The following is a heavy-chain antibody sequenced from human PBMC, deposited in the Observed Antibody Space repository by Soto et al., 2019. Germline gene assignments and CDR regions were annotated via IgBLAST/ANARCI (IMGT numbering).Heavy chain of an antibody. CDR3: ARGHYEVYGMDV. CDR1: GVTFSSYA. V-gene: IGHV3-30-3*01. Sequence: GGSLRLSCAASGVTFSSYAMHWVRQAPGKGLEWVAVISYDGSNKYYADSVKGRFTISRDNSKNTLYLQMNSLRAEDTAVYYCARGHYEVYGMDVWGKGPTVTVSS. CDR2: ISYDGSNK. J-gene: IGHJ6*04. D-gene: IGHD4-17*01.